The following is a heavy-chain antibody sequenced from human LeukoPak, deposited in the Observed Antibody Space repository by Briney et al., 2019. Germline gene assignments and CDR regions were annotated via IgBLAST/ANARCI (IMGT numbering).Heavy chain of an antibody. Sequence: PSETLSLTCTVSGGSISSYYWSWIRQPAGKGLEWIGRIYTSGSTNYNPSLKSRVTMSVGTSKNQFSLKLSSVTAADTAVYYCARAQYYDFWSGLPDAFDIWGQGTMVTVSS. V-gene: IGHV4-4*07. CDR2: IYTSGST. CDR1: GGSISSYY. D-gene: IGHD3-3*01. CDR3: ARAQYYDFWSGLPDAFDI. J-gene: IGHJ3*02.